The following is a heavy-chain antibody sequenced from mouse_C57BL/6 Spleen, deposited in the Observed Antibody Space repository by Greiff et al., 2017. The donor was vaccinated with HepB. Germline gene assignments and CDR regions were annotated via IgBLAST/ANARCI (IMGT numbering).Heavy chain of an antibody. CDR2: IDPETGGT. V-gene: IGHV1-15*01. CDR1: GYTFTDYE. J-gene: IGHJ3*01. CDR3: TTRGALSWFAD. Sequence: VQLQQSGAELVRPGASVTLSCKASGYTFTDYEMHWVKQTPVHGLEWIGAIDPETGGTAYNQKFKGKAILTADKSSSTAYMELRSLTSEDSAVYYCTTRGALSWFADWGQGTLVTVSA.